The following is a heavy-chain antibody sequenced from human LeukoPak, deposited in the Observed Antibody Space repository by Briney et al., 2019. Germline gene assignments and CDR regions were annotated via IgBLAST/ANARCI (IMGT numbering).Heavy chain of an antibody. D-gene: IGHD2/OR15-2a*01. CDR1: GNYW. V-gene: IGHV3-74*01. Sequence: QSGGSLRLSCAASGNYWMHWVRQAPGKGLVWVSHINSDGSWISYADSVKGRFTISKDNAKNTVYLQMNSLRAEDTAVYYCVSFYETYWGRGTLVTVSS. J-gene: IGHJ4*02. CDR2: INSDGSWI. CDR3: VSFYETY.